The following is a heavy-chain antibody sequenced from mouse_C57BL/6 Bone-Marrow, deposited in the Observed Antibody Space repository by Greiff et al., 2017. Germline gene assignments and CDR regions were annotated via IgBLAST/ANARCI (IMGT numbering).Heavy chain of an antibody. J-gene: IGHJ3*01. V-gene: IGHV2-6*01. CDR3: ASATDGYRFAY. CDR1: GFSLTSYG. D-gene: IGHD2-3*01. Sequence: VQLQESGPGLVAPSQSLSITCTVSGFSLTSYGVDWVRQSPGKGLEWLGVIWGVGSTNYNSALKSRLSISKDNSKSQVFLKMNSLQTDDTAMYYWASATDGYRFAYWGQGTLVTVSA. CDR2: IWGVGST.